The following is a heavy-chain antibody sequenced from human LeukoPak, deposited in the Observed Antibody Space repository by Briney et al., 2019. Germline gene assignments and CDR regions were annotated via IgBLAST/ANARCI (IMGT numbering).Heavy chain of an antibody. V-gene: IGHV4-59*01. CDR2: IYYSGST. Sequence: PSETLSLTCTVSGGSISSYYWSWIRQPPGKGLEWIGYIYYSGSTNYNPSLKSRVTISVDTSKNQFSLKLSSVTAADTAVYYCARHTTYYDILTGYRMGWFDPWGQGTLVTVSS. J-gene: IGHJ5*02. D-gene: IGHD3-9*01. CDR3: ARHTTYYDILTGYRMGWFDP. CDR1: GGSISSYY.